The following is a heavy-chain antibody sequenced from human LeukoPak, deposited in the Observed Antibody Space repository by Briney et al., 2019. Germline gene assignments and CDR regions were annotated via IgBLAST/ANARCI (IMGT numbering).Heavy chain of an antibody. CDR1: GFTFTNAL. D-gene: IGHD3-10*01. CDR3: TTDLGLTMIRGVIVY. CDR2: IKSKGDGETI. Sequence: GALRLFCAASGFTFTNALMSWVRPAPGKGLEWVGRIKSKGDGETIDNAAPVKGRFTMSRDDSKATLYLQMNSLKAEDTAVYYCTTDLGLTMIRGVIVYWGQGALVTVSS. V-gene: IGHV3-15*01. J-gene: IGHJ4*02.